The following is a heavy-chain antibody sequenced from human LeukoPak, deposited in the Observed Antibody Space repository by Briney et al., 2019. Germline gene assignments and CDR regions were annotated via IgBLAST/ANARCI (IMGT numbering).Heavy chain of an antibody. CDR3: ATSPVYYYDSSGYYLGY. J-gene: IGHJ4*02. Sequence: ASVKVSCKVSGYTLTELSMHWVRQAPGKGLEWMGGFDPEDGETIYAQRFQGRVTMTEDTSTDTAYMELSSLRSEDTAVYYCATSPVYYYDSSGYYLGYWGQGTLVTVSS. V-gene: IGHV1-24*01. D-gene: IGHD3-22*01. CDR1: GYTLTELS. CDR2: FDPEDGET.